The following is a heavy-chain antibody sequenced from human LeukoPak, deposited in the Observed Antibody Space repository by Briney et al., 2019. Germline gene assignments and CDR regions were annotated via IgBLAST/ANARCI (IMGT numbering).Heavy chain of an antibody. CDR2: ISVGGGDT. J-gene: IGHJ4*02. CDR1: GFIFSSYV. CDR3: AKLNLGEMAYFDS. Sequence: GGSLRLSCAASGFIFSSYVMGWVRQAPGKGLEWVSSISVGGGDTFASDSVKGRFTITRENSKNTLYLQMMGLRVEDTAVYFCAKLNLGEMAYFDSWGQGTLVTVSS. V-gene: IGHV3-23*01. D-gene: IGHD3-16*01.